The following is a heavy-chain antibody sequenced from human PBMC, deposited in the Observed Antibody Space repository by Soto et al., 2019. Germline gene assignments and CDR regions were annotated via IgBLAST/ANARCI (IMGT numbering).Heavy chain of an antibody. J-gene: IGHJ5*02. D-gene: IGHD3-22*01. CDR1: GFTFSDYY. Sequence: QVQLVESGGGLVKPGGSLRLSCAASGFTFSDYYMSWIRQAPGKGLEWVSYISSSSSHTNYGDSVKGRFTISRDNAKNSLYLQMKSLRAEDTAVYYCARGDYYDSSGYSRTWGQGTLVTVSS. CDR3: ARGDYYDSSGYSRT. CDR2: ISSSSSHT. V-gene: IGHV3-11*06.